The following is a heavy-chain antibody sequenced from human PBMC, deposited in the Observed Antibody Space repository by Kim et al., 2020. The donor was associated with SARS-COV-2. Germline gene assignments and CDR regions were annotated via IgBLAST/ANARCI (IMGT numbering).Heavy chain of an antibody. Sequence: PSLKSRVTISVDTAKHQFSLKLGSVTAADTAVYYCARAPPRGYSYGLFDYWGQGTLVTVSS. CDR3: ARAPPRGYSYGLFDY. J-gene: IGHJ4*02. D-gene: IGHD5-18*01. V-gene: IGHV4-34*01.